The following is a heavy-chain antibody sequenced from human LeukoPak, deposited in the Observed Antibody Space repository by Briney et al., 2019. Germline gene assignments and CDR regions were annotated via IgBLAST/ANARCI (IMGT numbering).Heavy chain of an antibody. V-gene: IGHV3-23*01. J-gene: IGHJ4*02. CDR2: ISGSGGNT. Sequence: GSLRLSCAASGFTFSRYAMSWVRQAPGKGLEWVSAISGSGGNTHYADSVKGRFTISRDNSKNTLYVEMNTLRAEDTAVYYCAKWGDYDILTGYYVSDFWGQGTLVTVSS. CDR1: GFTFSRYA. D-gene: IGHD3-9*01. CDR3: AKWGDYDILTGYYVSDF.